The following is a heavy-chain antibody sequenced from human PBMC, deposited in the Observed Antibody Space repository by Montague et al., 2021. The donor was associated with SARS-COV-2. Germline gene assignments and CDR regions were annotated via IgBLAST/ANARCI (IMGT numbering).Heavy chain of an antibody. Sequence: SLRLSCAASGFSFSSLSMNWVRQAPGKRLEWVSSISSQSAYIVYAESVRGRFTISRDNAHNLLYLQMNSLRAEDTAVYYCARWETSKCYWSGMDVWGQGTTVTVSS. V-gene: IGHV3-21*01. CDR3: ARWETSKCYWSGMDV. J-gene: IGHJ6*02. D-gene: IGHD1-26*01. CDR1: GFSFSSLS. CDR2: ISSQSAYI.